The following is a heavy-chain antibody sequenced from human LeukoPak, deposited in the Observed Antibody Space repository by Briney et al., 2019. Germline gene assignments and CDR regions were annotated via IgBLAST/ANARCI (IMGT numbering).Heavy chain of an antibody. V-gene: IGHV4-59*01. CDR2: IFYSGST. J-gene: IGHJ2*01. Sequence: SETLSLTCTLPRGSSTSKYWSWIWQPPGMGLEWIGNIFYSGSTNYNPSLKSRVTISVDTSKNEFSLKLSSGTAADTDLYYCFADWEVWKLYLGARGTLVTVSS. D-gene: IGHD2-2*03. CDR3: FADWEVWKLYL. CDR1: RGSSTSKY.